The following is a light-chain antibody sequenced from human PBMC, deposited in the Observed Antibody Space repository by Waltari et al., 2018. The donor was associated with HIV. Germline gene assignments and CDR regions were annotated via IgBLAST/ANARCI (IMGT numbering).Light chain of an antibody. CDR3: QQYGSSPRT. CDR2: GAS. Sequence: VLTQCPAPLSVSPGQRATPSCRARQSVSSKFVAWYQQKPGQAPRPRIYGASSRATGIPDRFSGSGSETDFTLTISRLEPEDFAVYYCQQYGSSPRTFGQGTQVEIK. J-gene: IGKJ1*01. V-gene: IGKV3-20*01. CDR1: QSVSSKF.